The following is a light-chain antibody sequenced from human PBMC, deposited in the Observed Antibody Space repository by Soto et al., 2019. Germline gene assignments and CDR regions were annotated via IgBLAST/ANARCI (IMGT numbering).Light chain of an antibody. V-gene: IGLV1-44*01. Sequence: QSVLTQPPSASGTPGQRVAISCSGGNSNIVTNHVNWYQQLPGTAPKLLIYGNNQRPSGVPDRFSGSRSGTSASLAISGLQSEDEADYYCVAWDDSLNGHVVFGGGTKLTVL. CDR2: GNN. CDR3: VAWDDSLNGHVV. J-gene: IGLJ2*01. CDR1: NSNIVTNH.